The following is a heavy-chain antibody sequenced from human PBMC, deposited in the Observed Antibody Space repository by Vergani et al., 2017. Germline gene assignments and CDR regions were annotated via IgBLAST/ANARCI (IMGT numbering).Heavy chain of an antibody. CDR1: GFTFSNAW. Sequence: VQLVESGGGLVKPGGSLRLSCAASGFTFSNAWMSWVRQAPGKGLEWVGRIKSKTDGGTTDYAAPVKGRFTISRDDSKNTLYLQMNSLKTEDTAVYYCTTGRITHSGSYHYYYYGMDVWGQGTTVTVSS. J-gene: IGHJ6*02. CDR2: IKSKTDGGTT. CDR3: TTGRITHSGSYHYYYYGMDV. D-gene: IGHD1-26*01. V-gene: IGHV3-15*01.